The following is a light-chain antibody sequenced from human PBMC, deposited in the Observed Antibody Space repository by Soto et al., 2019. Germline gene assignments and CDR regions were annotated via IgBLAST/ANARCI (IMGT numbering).Light chain of an antibody. Sequence: EIVMTQSPATLSVSPGERATLSCRASQSVSSNLAWYQQKPGQAPRLLIYGASTRATGIPARFSGSGSGTEFTLPISSLHSEDFAVYYCEQYNNWPLTFGGGTKVEVK. J-gene: IGKJ4*01. CDR1: QSVSSN. V-gene: IGKV3-15*01. CDR3: EQYNNWPLT. CDR2: GAS.